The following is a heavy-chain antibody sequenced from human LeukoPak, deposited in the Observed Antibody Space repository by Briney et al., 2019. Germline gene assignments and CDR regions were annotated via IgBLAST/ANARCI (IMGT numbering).Heavy chain of an antibody. CDR2: ISYDGSNK. D-gene: IGHD5-12*01. CDR3: AKDRRGGYDFGYYYYYMDV. J-gene: IGHJ6*03. V-gene: IGHV3-30*18. CDR1: GFTFSSYG. Sequence: GRSLRLSCAASGFTFSSYGMHWVRQAPGKGLEWVAVISYDGSNKYYADSVKGRFTISRDNSKNTLYLQMNSLRAEDTAVYYCAKDRRGGYDFGYYYYYMDVWGKGTTVTVSS.